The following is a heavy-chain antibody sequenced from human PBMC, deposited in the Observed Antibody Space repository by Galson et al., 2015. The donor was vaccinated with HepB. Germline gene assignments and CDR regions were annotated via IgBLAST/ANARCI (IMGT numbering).Heavy chain of an antibody. CDR1: GFTFSNAW. Sequence: SLRLSCAASGFTFSNAWMSWVRQAPGKGLEWVRRIKSKTDGGTTDYAAPVKGRFTISRDDSKNTLYLQMNSLKTEDTAVYYCTTEDRGYDLLTGQGRYYFDYWGQGTLVTVSS. CDR3: TTEDRGYDLLTGQGRYYFDY. CDR2: IKSKTDGGTT. D-gene: IGHD3-9*01. V-gene: IGHV3-15*01. J-gene: IGHJ4*02.